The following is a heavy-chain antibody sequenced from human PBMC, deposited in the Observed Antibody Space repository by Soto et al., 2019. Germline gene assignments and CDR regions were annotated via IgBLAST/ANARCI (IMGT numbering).Heavy chain of an antibody. D-gene: IGHD2-15*01. CDR2: ISPGSRYP. CDR1: GFTFGDSY. V-gene: IGHV3-11*06. Sequence: PGGSLRLSCAGSGFTFGDSYMSWIRQAPGKGLEWLSYISPGSRYPAYADSVKGRFTISRDNTKRSLYLQMMSLTAEDTAIYYCVRGGGGGLFDPWGQGTMVTVSS. CDR3: VRGGGGGLFDP. J-gene: IGHJ5*02.